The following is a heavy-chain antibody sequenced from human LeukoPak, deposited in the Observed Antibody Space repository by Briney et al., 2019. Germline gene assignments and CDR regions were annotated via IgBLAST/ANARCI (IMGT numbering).Heavy chain of an antibody. CDR3: AELGITMIGGV. CDR2: IFPSGGEI. D-gene: IGHD3-10*02. V-gene: IGHV3-21*01. J-gene: IGHJ6*04. Sequence: GGSLRLSCAASGFTFSTFAMIWVRQPPGKGLEWFSSIFPSGGEIHYADSVKGRFTISRDNAKNSLYLQMNSLRAEDTAVYYCAELGITMIGGVWGKGTTVTISS. CDR1: GFTFSTFA.